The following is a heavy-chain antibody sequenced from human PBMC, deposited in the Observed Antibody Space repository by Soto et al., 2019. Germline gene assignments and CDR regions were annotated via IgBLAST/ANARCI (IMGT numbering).Heavy chain of an antibody. D-gene: IGHD3-3*01. J-gene: IGHJ4*02. Sequence: GGSLRLSCSASGFTFSDYTMYWVRQAPGKGLEYVSGITSNGGTTSYADSVKGRFTISRDNSKNTLYLQMSSLRSEDTAVYYCVRKNGHYDYWGQGTLVTVSS. CDR1: GFTFSDYT. CDR3: VRKNGHYDY. V-gene: IGHV3-64D*08. CDR2: ITSNGGTT.